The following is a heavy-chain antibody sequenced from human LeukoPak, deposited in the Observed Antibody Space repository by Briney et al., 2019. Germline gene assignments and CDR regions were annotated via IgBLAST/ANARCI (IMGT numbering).Heavy chain of an antibody. D-gene: IGHD6-13*01. CDR2: INSDGSST. CDR1: GFTFSSYW. CDR3: AKCPAAADHYYYGMDV. V-gene: IGHV3-74*01. Sequence: PGGSLRLSCAASGFTFSSYWMHWVRQAPGKGLVWVSRINSDGSSTSYADSVKGRFTISRDNSKNTLYLQMNSLRAEDTAVYYCAKCPAAADHYYYGMDVWGQGTTVTVSS. J-gene: IGHJ6*02.